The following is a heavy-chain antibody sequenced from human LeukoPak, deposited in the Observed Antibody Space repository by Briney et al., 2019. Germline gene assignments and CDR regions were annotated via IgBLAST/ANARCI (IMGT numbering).Heavy chain of an antibody. Sequence: GESLKISCKGSGYSFTSYWIGWVRQMPGKGLEWMGIIYPGDSDTRYSPSFPGQVTISADKSISTAYLQWSSLKASDTAMYYCARWGGYYDSSGYYLFDYWGQGTLVTVSS. J-gene: IGHJ4*02. D-gene: IGHD3-22*01. CDR1: GYSFTSYW. CDR3: ARWGGYYDSSGYYLFDY. CDR2: IYPGDSDT. V-gene: IGHV5-51*01.